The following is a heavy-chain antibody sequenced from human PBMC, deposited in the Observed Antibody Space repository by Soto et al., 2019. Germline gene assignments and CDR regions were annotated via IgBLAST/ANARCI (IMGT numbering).Heavy chain of an antibody. Sequence: RGESLKISCKASGYNFASYWIGWVRQMPGKGLEWMGIIFPGDSETRYNPSFQGQVTISADNSITTAYLRWSSLKASDTAIYYCARQETRTDAFDIWGQGTMVTVS. J-gene: IGHJ3*02. CDR2: IFPGDSET. CDR3: ARQETRTDAFDI. CDR1: GYNFASYW. V-gene: IGHV5-51*01.